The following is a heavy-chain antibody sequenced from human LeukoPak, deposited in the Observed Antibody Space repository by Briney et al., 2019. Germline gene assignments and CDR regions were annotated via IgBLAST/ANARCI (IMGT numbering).Heavy chain of an antibody. J-gene: IGHJ4*02. CDR1: GFTFSDYY. CDR3: ARGDSSGYYGFGY. V-gene: IGHV3-11*06. CDR2: ISSSSSYT. D-gene: IGHD3-22*01. Sequence: GGSLRLSCAASGFTFSDYYMSWIRQAPGKGLEWVSYISSSSSYTNYADSVKGRFTISRDNAKNSLYLQMNSLRAGDTAVYYCARGDSSGYYGFGYWGQGTLVTVSS.